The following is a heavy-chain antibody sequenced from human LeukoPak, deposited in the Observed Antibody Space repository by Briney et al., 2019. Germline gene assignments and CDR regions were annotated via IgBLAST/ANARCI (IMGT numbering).Heavy chain of an antibody. CDR1: GYRFTSYW. D-gene: IGHD3-22*01. V-gene: IGHV5-51*01. J-gene: IGHJ4*02. CDR2: IYPGDSDT. CDR3: ARLKGPSRHYYDSSGYLGY. Sequence: GGSLKISCKGSGYRFTSYWIGWVRQMPGKGLEWMGIIYPGDSDTRYSPSFQGQVTISADKSISTAYLQWSSLKASDTAMYYCARLKGPSRHYYDSSGYLGYWGQGTLVTVSS.